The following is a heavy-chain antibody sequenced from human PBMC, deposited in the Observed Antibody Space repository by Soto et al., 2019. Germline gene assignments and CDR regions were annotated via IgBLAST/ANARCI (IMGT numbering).Heavy chain of an antibody. CDR3: VRRVVTTLDDAFDI. CDR1: GYNFNNYG. D-gene: IGHD2-21*02. Sequence: QVQLVQSGPEVKKPGASVTLSCKASGYNFNNYGISWVRQALGQGLEWMGWISGNNGNTKYGQKFQGRVSLTTDSSTSTAYMEMRSLRSDDTADYYCVRRVVTTLDDAFDIWGPGTRVTVSS. CDR2: ISGNNGNT. J-gene: IGHJ3*02. V-gene: IGHV1-18*01.